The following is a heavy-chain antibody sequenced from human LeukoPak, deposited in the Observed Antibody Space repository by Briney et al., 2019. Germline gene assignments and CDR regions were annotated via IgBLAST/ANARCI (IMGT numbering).Heavy chain of an antibody. Sequence: PGGSLRLSCAASGFTFSSYAMHWVRQAPGKGLEWVAVISYDGSNKYYADSVKGRFTISRDNSKNTLYLQMNSLRAEDTAVYYCARDLSIGGNYDSSPYFDYWGQGTLVTVSS. D-gene: IGHD3-22*01. CDR3: ARDLSIGGNYDSSPYFDY. CDR1: GFTFSSYA. V-gene: IGHV3-30*04. J-gene: IGHJ4*02. CDR2: ISYDGSNK.